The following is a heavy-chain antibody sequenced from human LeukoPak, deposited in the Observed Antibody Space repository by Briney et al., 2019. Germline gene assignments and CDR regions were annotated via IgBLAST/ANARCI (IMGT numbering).Heavy chain of an antibody. CDR1: GASVSNYY. Sequence: SGTLSLTCSVSGASVSNYYWSWLRQTPGKGLEWIGHISDSGSPTCNPSLKSRVTISEDMSKNQISLNPRSVTAADTAVYYCARHADGGVFIKTYFFDSWGQGFLVSVSS. CDR2: ISDSGSP. V-gene: IGHV4-59*08. CDR3: ARHADGGVFIKTYFFDS. D-gene: IGHD3-16*01. J-gene: IGHJ4*02.